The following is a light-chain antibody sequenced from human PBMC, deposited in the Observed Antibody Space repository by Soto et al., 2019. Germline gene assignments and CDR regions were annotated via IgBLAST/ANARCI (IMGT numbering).Light chain of an antibody. CDR3: CSYAGNQAV. Sequence: QSALTQPASVSGSPGQSITISCTGTSSDVGNYNLVSWYQQHPGKAPKLMIYEGSKRPSGVSNRFSGSKSGNTASLTISGLQAEDEADYYCCSYAGNQAVFGGGTKVTVL. CDR1: SSDVGNYNL. CDR2: EGS. V-gene: IGLV2-23*01. J-gene: IGLJ2*01.